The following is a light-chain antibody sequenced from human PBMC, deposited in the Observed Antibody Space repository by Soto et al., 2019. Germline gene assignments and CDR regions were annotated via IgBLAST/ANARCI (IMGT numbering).Light chain of an antibody. CDR1: SGHRNYA. J-gene: IGLJ2*01. V-gene: IGLV4-69*01. CDR3: QTGGSGIVV. Sequence: QPVLTQSPSASASLGASVKLTCTLSSGHRNYAIAWHQQQSEKGPRYLMKLNSDGSHSKGDGIPDRFSGSSSGAERYLTISSLQSEDEADYYCQTGGSGIVVFGGGTKLTVL. CDR2: LNSDGSH.